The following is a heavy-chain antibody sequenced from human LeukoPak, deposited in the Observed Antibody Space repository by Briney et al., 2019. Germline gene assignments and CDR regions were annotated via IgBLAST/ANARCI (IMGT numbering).Heavy chain of an antibody. D-gene: IGHD3-10*01. CDR1: GYTFTGYY. CDR3: AREVGFGSQVYYFDY. CDR2: INSNSGDT. J-gene: IGHJ4*02. Sequence: GASVKVSCKASGYTFTGYYVHWVRQAPGQGLEWMGRINSNSGDTKYTQKFQGRVTMTRDTSIGTAYMDLSRLTSDDTAVYYCAREVGFGSQVYYFDYWGQGTLVTVSS. V-gene: IGHV1-2*06.